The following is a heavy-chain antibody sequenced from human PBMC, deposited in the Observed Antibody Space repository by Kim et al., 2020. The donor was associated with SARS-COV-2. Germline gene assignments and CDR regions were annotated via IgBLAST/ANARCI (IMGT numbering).Heavy chain of an antibody. Sequence: TWYAAAVRGRFTVSRGNSKNTLSLQMNSLRAEDTATYYCARDSTTASRFDSWGQGALVTVSS. CDR3: ARDSTTASRFDS. CDR2: T. J-gene: IGHJ4*02. D-gene: IGHD5-18*01. V-gene: IGHV3-23*01.